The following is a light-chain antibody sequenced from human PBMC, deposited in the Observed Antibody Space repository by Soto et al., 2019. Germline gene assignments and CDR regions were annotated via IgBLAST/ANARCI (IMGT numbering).Light chain of an antibody. CDR1: QSVRYNY. CDR3: QQYASSLIT. Sequence: EIVLTQSPGTLSLSPWEIATLSCRASQSVRYNYLAWYQQKPGQAPRLLIYAASSRAAGIPDRFGGSGSGTDFALTISRLEPEDFAVYYCQQYASSLITFGQGTRLEIK. CDR2: AAS. V-gene: IGKV3-20*01. J-gene: IGKJ5*01.